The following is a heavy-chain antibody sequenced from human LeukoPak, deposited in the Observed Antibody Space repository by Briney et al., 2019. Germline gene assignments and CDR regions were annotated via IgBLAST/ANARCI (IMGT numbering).Heavy chain of an antibody. CDR2: INPNSGGT. CDR1: GYTFTGYY. D-gene: IGHD3-3*01. J-gene: IGHJ4*02. V-gene: IGHV1-2*02. CDR3: ARGSDDFWSGYSPSY. Sequence: ASVKVSCKASGYTFTGYYMHWVRQAPGQGLEWMGWINPNSGGTNYAQKSQGRVTMTRDTSISTAYMELSRLRSDDTAVYYCARGSDDFWSGYSPSYWGQGTLVTVSS.